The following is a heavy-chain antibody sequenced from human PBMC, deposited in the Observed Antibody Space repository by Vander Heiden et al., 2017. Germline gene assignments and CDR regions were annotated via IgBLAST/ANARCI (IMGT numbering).Heavy chain of an antibody. CDR2: TWYDGSRK. V-gene: IGHV3-33*01. D-gene: IGHD3-10*01. CDR3: ARDGRVRGIIIRPYYYYGMDV. Sequence: VQLVESGGGVVQPGRSLGLSGAPSGFTLSNYGIHWVRQAPGKGLEWVAVTWYDGSRKYFADPVQDRFSISRDNSKVFLQMNSLRAEDTAVYYCARDGRVRGIIIRPYYYYGMDVWGQGTAVTVSS. J-gene: IGHJ6*02. CDR1: GFTLSNYG.